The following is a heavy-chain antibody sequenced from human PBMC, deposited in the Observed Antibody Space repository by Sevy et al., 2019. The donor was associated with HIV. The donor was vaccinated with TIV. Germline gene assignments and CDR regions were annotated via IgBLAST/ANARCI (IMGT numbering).Heavy chain of an antibody. CDR3: ARGGVSTTTPFDY. D-gene: IGHD3-16*02. Sequence: SETLSLTCTVSGGSISNYRWSWIRQPAGKGLEWIGRTYTSGSPNYNPSLKSRVTMSVDTSKNQFSLKLSSVTAADTAVYYCARGGVSTTTPFDYWGQGPLVTVSS. CDR2: TYTSGSP. V-gene: IGHV4-4*07. J-gene: IGHJ4*02. CDR1: GGSISNYR.